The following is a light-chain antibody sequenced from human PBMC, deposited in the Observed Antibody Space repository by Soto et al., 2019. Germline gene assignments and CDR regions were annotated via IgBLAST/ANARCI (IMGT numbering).Light chain of an antibody. CDR1: QYISSW. V-gene: IGKV1-5*03. Sequence: IQMTQSPATLSASVGDRVTITCRASQYISSWLDWYQQKPGKAPKLLIYKASTLKSGVPSRFSGSGSGTEFTLTISSLQPDDFATYYCQQYNSYSPLTFGGGTKVDIK. CDR2: KAS. J-gene: IGKJ4*01. CDR3: QQYNSYSPLT.